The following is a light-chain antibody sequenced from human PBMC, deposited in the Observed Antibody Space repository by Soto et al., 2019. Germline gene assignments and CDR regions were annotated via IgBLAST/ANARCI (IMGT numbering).Light chain of an antibody. Sequence: DIQMTQSPSSLSASVGDRVTITCRASQSISIYLNCYQQKPGKAPKLLIYAASSLQSGVPSRFSGSGSGTDFTLTISSLQPEDFATYYCQQSYSTPPTFGQGTKLEIK. CDR3: QQSYSTPPT. CDR2: AAS. V-gene: IGKV1-39*01. CDR1: QSISIY. J-gene: IGKJ2*01.